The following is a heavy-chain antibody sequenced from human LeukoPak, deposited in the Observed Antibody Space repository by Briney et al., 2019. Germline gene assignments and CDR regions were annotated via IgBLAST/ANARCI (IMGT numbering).Heavy chain of an antibody. D-gene: IGHD3-10*01. CDR2: INHTGST. V-gene: IGHV4-34*01. Sequence: SETLSLTCGVYGDTFSGYFWSWIRHPPGRGLEWMGEINHTGSTNYNPSLRSRVTMTIDTPKKQFSLKLSSVTAADTAVYYCARGQTGYYYGSGRSYYYGMDVWGQGTTVTVSS. J-gene: IGHJ6*02. CDR1: GDTFSGYF. CDR3: ARGQTGYYYGSGRSYYYGMDV.